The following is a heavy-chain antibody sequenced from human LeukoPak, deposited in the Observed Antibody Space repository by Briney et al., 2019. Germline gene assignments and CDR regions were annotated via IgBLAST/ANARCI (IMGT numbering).Heavy chain of an antibody. CDR3: ARVGSGRDGYKGALDI. CDR1: GGSISNYY. CDR2: IYYSGST. D-gene: IGHD5-24*01. V-gene: IGHV4-59*01. J-gene: IGHJ3*02. Sequence: SETLSLTCTVSGGSISNYYWSCIRQPPGKGLERIGYIYYSGSTNYNPSLKSRVTISVDTSKNQFSLKLSSVTAADTAVYYCARVGSGRDGYKGALDIWGQGTMVTVSS.